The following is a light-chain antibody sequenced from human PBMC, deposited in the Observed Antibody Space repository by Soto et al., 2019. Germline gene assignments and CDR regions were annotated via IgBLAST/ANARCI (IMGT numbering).Light chain of an antibody. V-gene: IGKV3-11*01. CDR1: QYINTR. Sequence: EIVLTQSPATLSSFPGDRVTLSCRASQYINTRLAWYQHRPGQAPRLLTYQTSIRAAGIPARFSASGSGTDFTLTISDVQPEDFALYYCHQRQSWPRTFGQGTKVDI. J-gene: IGKJ1*01. CDR3: HQRQSWPRT. CDR2: QTS.